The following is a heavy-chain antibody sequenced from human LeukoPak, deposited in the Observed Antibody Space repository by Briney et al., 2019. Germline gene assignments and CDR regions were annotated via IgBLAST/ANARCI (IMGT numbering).Heavy chain of an antibody. CDR3: ASRLGQQLVRTYYYYYYMDV. D-gene: IGHD6-13*01. V-gene: IGHV4-34*01. J-gene: IGHJ6*03. CDR1: GGSFSGYY. CDR2: INHSGST. Sequence: SETLSLTCAVYGGSFSGYYWSWIRQPPGKGLEWIGEINHSGSTNYNPSLKSRVTISVDTSKNQFSLKLSSVTAADTAVYYCASRLGQQLVRTYYYYYYMDVWGKGTTVTVSS.